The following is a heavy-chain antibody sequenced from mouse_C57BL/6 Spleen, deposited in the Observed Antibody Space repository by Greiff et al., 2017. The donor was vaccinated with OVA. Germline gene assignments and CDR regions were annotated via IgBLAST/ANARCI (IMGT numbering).Heavy chain of an antibody. D-gene: IGHD1-3*01. J-gene: IGHJ2*01. CDR2: ISGGGGNT. CDR3: ARLSGYFFDY. V-gene: IGHV5-9*01. Sequence: EVQRVESGGGLVKPGGSLKLSCAASGFTFSSYTMSWVRQTPEKRLEWVATISGGGGNTYYPDSVKGRFTISRDNAKNTLYLQMSSLRSEDTALYYCARLSGYFFDYWGQGTTLTVSS. CDR1: GFTFSSYT.